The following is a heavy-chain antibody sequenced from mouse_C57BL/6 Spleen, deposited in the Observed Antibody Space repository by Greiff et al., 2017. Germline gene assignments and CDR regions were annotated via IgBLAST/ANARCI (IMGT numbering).Heavy chain of an antibody. CDR1: GYTFTDFE. CDR3: TRASSWFSY. CDR2: IDPENGGT. Sequence: QVQLQQSGAELVRPGASVTLSCKASGYTFTDFEMHWVKQTPVHGLEWIGAIDPENGGTASNQKFQGKAILTADKSSSTAYMELRSLTSEDSAVYYCTRASSWFSYWGQGTLVTVSA. V-gene: IGHV1-15*01. J-gene: IGHJ3*01.